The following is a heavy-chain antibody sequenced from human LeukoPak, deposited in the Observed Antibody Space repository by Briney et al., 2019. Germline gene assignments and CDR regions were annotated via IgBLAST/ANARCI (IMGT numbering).Heavy chain of an antibody. CDR2: ISSNGGSI. CDR3: ARDTCGCGSGWHLYWYFDL. D-gene: IGHD6-19*01. CDR1: RFTFSDYA. Sequence: GVSLRLHCAASRFTFSDYAMHWVRQAPGKELEYVSAISSNGGSIHYANSLQGRFTISRDNSKNTLYLQMDSLRAEDMAVYYGARDTCGCGSGWHLYWYFDLWGRGTLVTVSS. J-gene: IGHJ2*01. V-gene: IGHV3-64*01.